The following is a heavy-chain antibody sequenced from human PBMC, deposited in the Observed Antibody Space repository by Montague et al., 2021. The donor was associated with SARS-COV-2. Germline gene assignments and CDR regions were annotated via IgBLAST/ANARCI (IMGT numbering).Heavy chain of an antibody. Sequence: SETLSLTCTVSGGSISSNYWNWIRQPPGRGLEWIGYIYYSGSTNYNPSLESRVTISADTSKNQFSLKLRSVTAADTAVYYCAREISGPDYFDYWGQGTLVTVSS. V-gene: IGHV4-59*01. CDR3: AREISGPDYFDY. J-gene: IGHJ4*02. CDR2: IYYSGST. CDR1: GGSISSNY. D-gene: IGHD3-10*01.